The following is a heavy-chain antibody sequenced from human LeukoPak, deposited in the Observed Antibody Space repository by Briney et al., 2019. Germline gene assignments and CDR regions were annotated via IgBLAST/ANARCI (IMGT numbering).Heavy chain of an antibody. CDR2: ISYDGSNK. Sequence: GGSLRLSCAASGFTFSSYGMHWVRQAPGKGLEWVAVISYDGSNKYYADSVKGRFTISRDNSKNTLYLQMNSLRAEDTAVYYCAKDRVAVADYYGMDVWGQGTSVTVPS. V-gene: IGHV3-30*18. CDR3: AKDRVAVADYYGMDV. J-gene: IGHJ6*02. CDR1: GFTFSSYG. D-gene: IGHD6-19*01.